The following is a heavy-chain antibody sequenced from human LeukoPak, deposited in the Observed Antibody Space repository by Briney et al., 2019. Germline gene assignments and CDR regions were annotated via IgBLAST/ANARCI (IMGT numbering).Heavy chain of an antibody. CDR1: GYTFTSYY. Sequence: GASVKVSCKASGYTFTSYYMHWVRQAPGQGLEWMGWINPNSGGTNYAQKFQGRVTMTRDTSISTAYMELSRLRSDDTAVYYCARSVRGGYPYYFDYWGQGTLVTVSS. J-gene: IGHJ4*02. CDR2: INPNSGGT. CDR3: ARSVRGGYPYYFDY. D-gene: IGHD5-12*01. V-gene: IGHV1-2*02.